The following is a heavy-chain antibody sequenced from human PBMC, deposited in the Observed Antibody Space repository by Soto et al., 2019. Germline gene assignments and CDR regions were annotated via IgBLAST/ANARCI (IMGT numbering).Heavy chain of an antibody. Sequence: PPGKGLEWIGEIYHSGSTNYNPSLKSRVTVSVDKSKNQFSLKLSSVTASDTAVYFSQRLGAYYQSLDPCCQGT. D-gene: IGHD6-19*01. CDR2: IYHSGST. CDR3: QRLGAYYQSLDP. V-gene: IGHV4-4*01. J-gene: IGHJ5*02.